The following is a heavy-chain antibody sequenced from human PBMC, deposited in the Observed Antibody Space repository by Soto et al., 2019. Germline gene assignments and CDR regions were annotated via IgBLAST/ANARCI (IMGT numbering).Heavy chain of an antibody. D-gene: IGHD6-19*01. CDR2: IYPDDSDT. J-gene: IGHJ4*02. V-gene: IGHV5-51*01. CDR1: GYSFTNYW. Sequence: EVQLVQSGVEVKKTGESLRISCKASGYSFTNYWIAWVRQVPGKGLEWMGIIYPDDSDTRYNPTFQGHVTISADKSISTAYLQWSSLKASDTAMYYCARPLPPGGSGWFSYYYWGQGSLVTVSS. CDR3: ARPLPPGGSGWFSYYY.